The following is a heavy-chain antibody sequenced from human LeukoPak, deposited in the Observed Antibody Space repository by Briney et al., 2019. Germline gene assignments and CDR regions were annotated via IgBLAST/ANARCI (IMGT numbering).Heavy chain of an antibody. V-gene: IGHV4-34*01. Sequence: SETLSLTCAVYGGSFSGYYWSWIRQPPGKGLEWIGEINHSGSTNYNPSLKSRVTISVDTSKNQFSLKLSSVPAADTAVYYCARGPYIVATEFDYGMDVWGQGTTVTVSS. CDR3: ARGPYIVATEFDYGMDV. D-gene: IGHD5-12*01. J-gene: IGHJ6*02. CDR1: GGSFSGYY. CDR2: INHSGST.